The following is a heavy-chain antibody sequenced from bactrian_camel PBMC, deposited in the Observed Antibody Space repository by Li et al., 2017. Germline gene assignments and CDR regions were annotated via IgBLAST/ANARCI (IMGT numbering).Heavy chain of an antibody. D-gene: IGHD7*01. J-gene: IGHJ4*01. V-gene: IGHV3S53*01. CDR1: GNPLRRFC. Sequence: HVQLVESGGGSVQSGGSLRLSCVGSGNPLRRFCVAWFRQAPGKEREGVAAVDSEDHTTYVESVKGRFTISKDNARHTVYLQMNDLKPEDTAVYYCAADLSPLGALCRGQGTQVT. CDR3: AADLSPLGALC. CDR2: VDSEDHT.